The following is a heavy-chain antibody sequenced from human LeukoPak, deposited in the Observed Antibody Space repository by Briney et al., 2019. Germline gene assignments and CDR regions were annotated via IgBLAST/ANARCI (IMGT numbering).Heavy chain of an antibody. CDR1: GFTFSSYW. V-gene: IGHV3-74*01. CDR3: ARIVSGSYFGY. D-gene: IGHD3-10*01. J-gene: IGHJ4*02. Sequence: GGSLRLSCAPSGFTFSSYWMHWVRQAPGKGLVWVSRISTDGSSTSYADSVKGRFTISRDNAKNTLYLQMNSLRAEDTAVYYCARIVSGSYFGYWGQGTLVTVSS. CDR2: ISTDGSST.